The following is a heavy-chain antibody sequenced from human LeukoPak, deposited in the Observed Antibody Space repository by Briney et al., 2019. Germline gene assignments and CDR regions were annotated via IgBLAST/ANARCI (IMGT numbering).Heavy chain of an antibody. D-gene: IGHD1-26*01. CDR1: GYTFTSYG. CDR2: ISAYNGNT. CDR3: ARDTVTYSGSYYDY. V-gene: IGHV1-18*01. J-gene: IGHJ4*02. Sequence: VASVKVSCKASGYTFTSYGISWVRQAPGQGREWMGWISAYNGNTNYAQKLQGRVTMTTDTSTSTAYMELRSLRSDDTAVYYCARDTVTYSGSYYDYWGQGTLVTVSS.